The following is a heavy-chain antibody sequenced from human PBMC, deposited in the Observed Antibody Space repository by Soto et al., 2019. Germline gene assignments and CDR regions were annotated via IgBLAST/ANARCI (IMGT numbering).Heavy chain of an antibody. CDR1: GYTFTNYA. Sequence: QVQLVQSGAEVKKPGASVKVSCKSSGYTFTNYAIYWVRQAPGQRPEWMGWITAGKGDTEYSQKFQDSVVFYRDTSANPANVVLSRLRSDDTAVYSCARGGVGVTGYGMDVWGQGTTVIVS. D-gene: IGHD1-20*01. J-gene: IGHJ6*02. CDR2: ITAGKGDT. V-gene: IGHV1-3*01. CDR3: ARGGVGVTGYGMDV.